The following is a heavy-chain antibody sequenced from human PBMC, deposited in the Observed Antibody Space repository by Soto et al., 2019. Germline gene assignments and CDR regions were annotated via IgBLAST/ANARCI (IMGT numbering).Heavy chain of an antibody. CDR2: IYYSGST. CDR3: AGSYGGNSYFDY. CDR1: GGSISSGGYY. Sequence: SETLSLTCTVSGGSISSGGYYWSCIRQHPGKGLEWIGYIYYSGSTYYNPSLKSRVTISVDTSKNQFSLKLSSVTAADTAVYYGAGSYGGNSYFDYWGKGTLVTVAS. V-gene: IGHV4-31*03. D-gene: IGHD2-21*02. J-gene: IGHJ4*02.